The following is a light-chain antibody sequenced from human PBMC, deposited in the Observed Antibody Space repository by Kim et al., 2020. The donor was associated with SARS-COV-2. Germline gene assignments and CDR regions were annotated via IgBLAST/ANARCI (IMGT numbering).Light chain of an antibody. CDR1: ALPKKY. J-gene: IGLJ2*01. Sequence: SYELTQPPSVSVSPGQTARITCSGDALPKKYAYWYQQKSGQAPVLVIYEDTKRPSGIPERFSGSTSGTMATLTVSGAQVEDEGDYYCYSADISGNQRVFGGGTKVTVL. CDR3: YSADISGNQRV. CDR2: EDT. V-gene: IGLV3-10*01.